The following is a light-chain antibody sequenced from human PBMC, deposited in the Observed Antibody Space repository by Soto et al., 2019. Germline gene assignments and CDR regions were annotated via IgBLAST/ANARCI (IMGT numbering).Light chain of an antibody. CDR2: GAS. CDR3: QQYGSSGT. V-gene: IGKV3-20*01. CDR1: QSVSNNY. J-gene: IGKJ1*01. Sequence: EIVLTQSPGTLSLSPWESATPSCRASQSVSNNYLAWYQQKPAQAPRPLIYGASNRATGIPDRFSGSGSGTYFTLTISRLEPEDFAVYYCQQYGSSGTFGQGTKVDIK.